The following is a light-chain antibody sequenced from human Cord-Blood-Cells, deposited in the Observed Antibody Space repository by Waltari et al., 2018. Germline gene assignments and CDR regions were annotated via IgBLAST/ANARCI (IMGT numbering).Light chain of an antibody. CDR3: SSYTSSRV. V-gene: IGLV2-14*01. Sequence: QSALTQPASVSGSPGQSIPISCTGTSSDVGGYNSVSWYQQHPGKAPKLMIYDVSNRPSGVSNRFSGSKSGNTASLTISGLQAEDEADYYCSSYTSSRVFGTGTKVTVL. CDR2: DVS. CDR1: SSDVGGYNS. J-gene: IGLJ1*01.